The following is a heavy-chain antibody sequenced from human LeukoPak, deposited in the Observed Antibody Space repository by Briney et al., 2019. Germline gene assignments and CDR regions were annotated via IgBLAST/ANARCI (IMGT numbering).Heavy chain of an antibody. CDR1: GFTFSSYA. V-gene: IGHV3-23*01. D-gene: IGHD3-10*01. Sequence: GGSLRLSCAASGFTFSSYAMSWVRQAPGKGLEWVSTISGSGSSTYYADSVKGRSTISRDNSKNTVYLQVNSLRAEDTAVYYCAKYYYGSGSYLDYWGQGTLVAISS. CDR3: AKYYYGSGSYLDY. J-gene: IGHJ4*02. CDR2: ISGSGSST.